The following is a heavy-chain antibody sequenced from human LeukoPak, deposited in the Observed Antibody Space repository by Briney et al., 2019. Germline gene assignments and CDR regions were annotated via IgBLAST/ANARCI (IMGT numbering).Heavy chain of an antibody. CDR3: ARVFEWFDP. Sequence: SETLSLTCTVSGGSISGTRYYWGWIRQPPGKGLEWIGSIYYSGSTYYNPSLKGRVTISMDTSKNQFSLKLSSVTAADTAVYYCARVFEWFDPWGQGTLVTVSS. CDR2: IYYSGST. J-gene: IGHJ5*02. V-gene: IGHV4-39*07. D-gene: IGHD3-3*01. CDR1: GGSISGTRYY.